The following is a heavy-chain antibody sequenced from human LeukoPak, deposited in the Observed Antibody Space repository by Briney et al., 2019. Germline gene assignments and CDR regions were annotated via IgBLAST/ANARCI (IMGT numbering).Heavy chain of an antibody. V-gene: IGHV4-59*01. D-gene: IGHD3-22*01. CDR1: GGSISSYY. J-gene: IGHJ4*02. Sequence: SETLSLTCTVSGGSISSYYWSWIRQPPGKGLEWIGYIYYSGSTNYNPSLKSRVTISVDTSKNQVSLRVTSVTAADTAVYYCARRDSSGYYNVWGQGTLVTVSS. CDR3: ARRDSSGYYNV. CDR2: IYYSGST.